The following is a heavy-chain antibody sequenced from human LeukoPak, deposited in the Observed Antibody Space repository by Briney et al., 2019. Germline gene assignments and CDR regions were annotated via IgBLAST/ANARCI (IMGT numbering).Heavy chain of an antibody. CDR3: ARQSRDCDFIWGSYREFDY. CDR2: IYHSGST. V-gene: IGHV4-39*01. CDR1: GGSISSTSYY. J-gene: IGHJ4*02. D-gene: IGHD3-16*02. Sequence: PSETLSLTCTVSGGSISSTSYYWGWIRQPPGKGLEWIGSIYHSGSTYYNPSLKSRVTIAVDTSKNQFSLKLSSVTAADTAVYYCARQSRDCDFIWGSYREFDYWGQGTLVTVSS.